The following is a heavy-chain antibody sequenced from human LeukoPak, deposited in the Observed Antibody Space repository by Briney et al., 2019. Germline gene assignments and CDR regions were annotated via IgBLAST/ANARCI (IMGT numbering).Heavy chain of an antibody. V-gene: IGHV1-24*01. CDR2: FDPEDGET. D-gene: IGHD6-13*01. CDR1: GYTLTELS. J-gene: IGHJ3*02. Sequence: ASVKVSCKVSGYTLTELSMHWVRQAPGKGLEWMGGFDPEDGETIYAQKFQGRVTMTEDTSTDTAYMELSSLRSEDTAVYYCATVRGVGSSYHDAFDIXXQGXMXTVSS. CDR3: ATVRGVGSSYHDAFDI.